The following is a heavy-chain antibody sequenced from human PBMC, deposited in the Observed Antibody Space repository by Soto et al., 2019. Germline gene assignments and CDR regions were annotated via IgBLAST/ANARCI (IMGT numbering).Heavy chain of an antibody. CDR3: ARASDSSGYYYVGRAFDI. CDR2: INPSGGST. J-gene: IGHJ3*02. CDR1: GYTFTSYY. D-gene: IGHD3-22*01. V-gene: IGHV1-46*01. Sequence: EASVKVSCKASGYTFTSYYMHWVRQAPGQGLEWMGIINPSGGSTSYAQKFQGRVTMTRDTSTSTVYMELSSLRSEDTAVYYCARASDSSGYYYVGRAFDIWGQGTMVTVSS.